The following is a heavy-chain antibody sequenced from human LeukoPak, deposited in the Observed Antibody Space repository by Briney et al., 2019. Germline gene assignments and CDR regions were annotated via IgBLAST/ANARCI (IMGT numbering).Heavy chain of an antibody. CDR1: GYTLTELS. D-gene: IGHD6-13*01. J-gene: IGHJ6*04. CDR2: FDPEDGET. Sequence: RASVKVSCKVSGYTLTELSMHWVRQAPGKGLEWMGGFDPEDGETIYAQKFQGRVTMTEVTSTDTAYMELSSLRSEDTAVYYCATDGKVGIAAAGTGLYYGMDVWGKGTTVTVSS. V-gene: IGHV1-24*01. CDR3: ATDGKVGIAAAGTGLYYGMDV.